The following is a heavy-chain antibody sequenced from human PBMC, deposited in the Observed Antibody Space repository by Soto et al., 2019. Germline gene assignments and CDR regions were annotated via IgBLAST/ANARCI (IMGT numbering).Heavy chain of an antibody. D-gene: IGHD6-19*01. V-gene: IGHV1-46*01. J-gene: IGHJ4*02. CDR3: ARQEDSSTYYRAYYFDY. CDR2: INPSGGST. Sequence: GASVKVSCQASGYTFTTYYMYWVRQAPGQGLEWMGIINPSGGSTSFAQKFQGRVTMTRDTSTSTVYMERISLTSEDTAVYFCARQEDSSTYYRAYYFDYWGQGTLVTVSS. CDR1: GYTFTTYY.